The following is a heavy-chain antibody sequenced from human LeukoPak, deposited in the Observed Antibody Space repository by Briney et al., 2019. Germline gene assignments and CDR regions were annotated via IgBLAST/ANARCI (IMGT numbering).Heavy chain of an antibody. CDR2: IYYSGST. Sequence: KTSETLSLTCTVSGGSISSSSYYWGWIRQPPGKGLEWIGSIYYSGSTYYNPSLKSRVTISVDTSKNQFSLKLSSVTAADTAVYYCATNIVATMWGYYFDYWGQGTLVTLSS. V-gene: IGHV4-39*01. CDR3: ATNIVATMWGYYFDY. CDR1: GGSISSSSYY. J-gene: IGHJ4*02. D-gene: IGHD5-12*01.